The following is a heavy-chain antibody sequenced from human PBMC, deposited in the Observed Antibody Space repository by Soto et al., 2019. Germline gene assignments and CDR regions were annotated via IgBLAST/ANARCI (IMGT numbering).Heavy chain of an antibody. D-gene: IGHD3-10*01. CDR2: VYYLGST. J-gene: IGHJ4*02. V-gene: IGHV4-59*01. CDR1: GGSMSEYF. CDR3: ARDGYDGSGSPYPAY. Sequence: SETLSLTCSVSGGSMSEYFWSWIRQSPERGLEWIGYVYYLGSTGYNPSLKSRVTISVDTSKRQFSLRLSSVTAADAAIYYCARDGYDGSGSPYPAYWGPGTQVTVSS.